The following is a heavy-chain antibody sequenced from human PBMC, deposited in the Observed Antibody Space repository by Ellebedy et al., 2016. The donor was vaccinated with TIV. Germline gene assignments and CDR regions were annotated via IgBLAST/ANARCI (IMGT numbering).Heavy chain of an antibody. J-gene: IGHJ4*02. CDR1: GFSLSTTKMS. CDR3: ARTGGSNYNGGFDY. D-gene: IGHD5-18*01. V-gene: IGHV2-70*11. CDR2: IHWDDDK. Sequence: SGPTLVKPTQTLTLPCTFSGFSLSTTKMSVNWIRQPPGKALEWLPRIHWDDDKYSKTSLKTRLTISKDTSKNQVVLTMTDMDPVDTATYYCARTGGSNYNGGFDYWGQGTLVTVSS.